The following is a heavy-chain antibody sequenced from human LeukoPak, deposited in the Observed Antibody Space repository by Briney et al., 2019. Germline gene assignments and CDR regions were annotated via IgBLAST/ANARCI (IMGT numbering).Heavy chain of an antibody. CDR2: IIPIFGTA. D-gene: IGHD6-13*01. V-gene: IGHV1-69*13. J-gene: IGHJ5*02. CDR3: ARGGRIAAAGPNWFDP. CDR1: GGTFSSYA. Sequence: GASVKVSCKASGGTFSSYAISWVRQAPGQGLEWMGGIIPIFGTANYAQKFQGRVTITADESTSTAYMELSSLRSEDTAVYYCARGGRIAAAGPNWFDPWGQGTLVTVSS.